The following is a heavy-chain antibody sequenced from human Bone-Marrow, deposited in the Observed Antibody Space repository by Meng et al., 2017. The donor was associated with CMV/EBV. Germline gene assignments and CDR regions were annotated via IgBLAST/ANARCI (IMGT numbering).Heavy chain of an antibody. CDR3: ARGGSIGWLPHFDYWYFDL. CDR2: INHSGST. J-gene: IGHJ2*01. D-gene: IGHD5-24*01. CDR1: GGSFSGYY. V-gene: IGHV4-34*01. Sequence: GSLRLSCAVYGGSFSGYYWSWIRQPPGKGLEWIGEINHSGSTNYNPSLKSRVTMSVDTSKNQFSLKLSSVTAADTAVYYCARGGSIGWLPHFDYWYFDLWGRSTLVTVSS.